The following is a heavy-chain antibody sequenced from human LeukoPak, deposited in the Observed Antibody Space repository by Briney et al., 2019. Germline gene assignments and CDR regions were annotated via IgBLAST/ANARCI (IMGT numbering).Heavy chain of an antibody. V-gene: IGHV3-30-3*01. CDR1: GFTFSSYA. CDR2: ISYDGSNK. Sequence: GGSLRLSCAASGFTFSSYAMPWVRQAPGKGLEWVAVISYDGSNKYYADSVKGRFTISRDNSKNTLYLQMNSLRAEDTAVYYCVLGYCSSTSCSLYYYYGMDVWGQGTTVTVSS. D-gene: IGHD2-2*01. J-gene: IGHJ6*02. CDR3: VLGYCSSTSCSLYYYYGMDV.